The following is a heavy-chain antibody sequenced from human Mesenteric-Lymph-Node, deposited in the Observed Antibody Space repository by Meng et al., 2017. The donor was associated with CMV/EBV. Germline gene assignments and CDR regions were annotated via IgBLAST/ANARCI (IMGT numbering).Heavy chain of an antibody. D-gene: IGHD3-10*01. CDR3: AGRIIMVRGVIRGGWRWFDP. V-gene: IGHV4-34*01. CDR2: INHSGST. CDR1: FSGYN. Sequence: FSGYNWTWIRQPPGKGLEWIGEINHSGSTNYNPSLKSRVTISVDMSKNQFSLKLSSVTAADTAVYYCAGRIIMVRGVIRGGWRWFDPWGQGTLVTVSS. J-gene: IGHJ5*02.